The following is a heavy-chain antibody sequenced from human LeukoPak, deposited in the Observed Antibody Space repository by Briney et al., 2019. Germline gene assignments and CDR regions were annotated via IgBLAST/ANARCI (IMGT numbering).Heavy chain of an antibody. CDR3: VRIPNSANFPNWHDP. J-gene: IGHJ5*02. Sequence: GGSLRLSCAASGFTFSTSTMNWVRRAPGKGLEWVSSISSTSDYIYYADSVRGRFTISRDNAKNTLYLQMNSLRAEDTALYYCVRIPNSANFPNWHDPWGQGTLVTVSS. CDR1: GFTFSTST. CDR2: ISSTSDYI. V-gene: IGHV3-21*01. D-gene: IGHD4/OR15-4a*01.